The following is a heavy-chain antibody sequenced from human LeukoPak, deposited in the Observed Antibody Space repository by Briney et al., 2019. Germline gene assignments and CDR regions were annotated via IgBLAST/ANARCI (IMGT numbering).Heavy chain of an antibody. V-gene: IGHV3-53*01. CDR1: GFTFSSYW. D-gene: IGHD5-24*01. Sequence: PGGSLRLSCAASGFTFSSYWMSWVRQAPGKGLEWVSVIYSGGSTYYADSVKGRFTISRDNSKNTLYLQMNSLRAEDTAVYYCASRSRDGYNKMGDYWGQGTLVTVSS. J-gene: IGHJ4*02. CDR3: ASRSRDGYNKMGDY. CDR2: IYSGGST.